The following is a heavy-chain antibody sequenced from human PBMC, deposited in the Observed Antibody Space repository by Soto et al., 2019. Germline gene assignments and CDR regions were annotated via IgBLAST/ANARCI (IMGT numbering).Heavy chain of an antibody. J-gene: IGHJ5*02. D-gene: IGHD3-22*01. V-gene: IGHV4-30-2*01. Sequence: TRSLTCAVSGGSISSGGYSWSWIRQPPGKGLEWIGFIYHTGTTYYNPSLKSRVTISVDRSKNQFSLKLNSVTAADTAVYYCARGLYYCDSSGSSWFAPRAQGALVPVSS. CDR3: ARGLYYCDSSGSSWFAP. CDR2: IYHTGTT. CDR1: GGSISSGGYS.